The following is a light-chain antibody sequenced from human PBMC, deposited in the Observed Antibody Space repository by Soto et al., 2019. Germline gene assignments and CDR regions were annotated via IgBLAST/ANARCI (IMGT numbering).Light chain of an antibody. Sequence: DIQMTQSPSSLSAAVGDTVTITCRARQGISNYLAWYKQKPGQVPNRLISAASTLQSGFPSRFSGSGSGPDFTLANSVLQPDDVATYYCQNYNYSPRTFGEGTMVEI. V-gene: IGKV1-27*01. J-gene: IGKJ1*01. CDR1: QGISNY. CDR2: AAS. CDR3: QNYNYSPRT.